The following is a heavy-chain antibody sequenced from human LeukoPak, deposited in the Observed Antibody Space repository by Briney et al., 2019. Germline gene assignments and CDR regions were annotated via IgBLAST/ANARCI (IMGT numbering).Heavy chain of an antibody. CDR1: GGSVTKYY. CDR3: ARDLFPINWFES. Sequence: SETLSLTCTVSGGSVTKYYWHWIRQAPGKGLEWIGFIFHTGITNYNPSLKSRVAISVDTSKNQFSLKLTSVTAADTAVYFCARDLFPINWFESWGQGTLVTVSS. V-gene: IGHV4-59*02. J-gene: IGHJ5*01. D-gene: IGHD2-2*02. CDR2: IFHTGIT.